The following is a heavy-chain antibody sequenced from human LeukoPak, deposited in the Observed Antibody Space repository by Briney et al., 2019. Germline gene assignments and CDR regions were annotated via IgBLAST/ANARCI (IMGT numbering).Heavy chain of an antibody. V-gene: IGHV4-39*01. Sequence: PSETLSLTCTVSGGSISSSSYYWGWIRQPPGKGLEWIGSIYYSGSTYYNPSLKSRVTIPVDTSKNQFSLKLSSVTAADTAVYYCARYSSSWYIPAFDYWGQGTLVTVSS. CDR3: ARYSSSWYIPAFDY. D-gene: IGHD6-13*01. CDR2: IYYSGST. J-gene: IGHJ4*02. CDR1: GGSISSSSYY.